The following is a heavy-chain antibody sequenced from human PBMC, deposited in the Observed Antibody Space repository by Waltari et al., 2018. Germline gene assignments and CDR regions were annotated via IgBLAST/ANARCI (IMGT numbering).Heavy chain of an antibody. CDR2: IWYDGRYE. Sequence: QVQLVESGGGVVQPGRSLRLSCAASGFDFRGYVMHWVRQGPGKGLEGWAVIWYDGRYEYYADSVKGRFTISRDNSKDTLYLQMNSLRAEDTAVYYCARDFASTYFFDYWGQGTLVTVSS. J-gene: IGHJ4*02. CDR3: ARDFASTYFFDY. CDR1: GFDFRGYV. V-gene: IGHV3-33*01.